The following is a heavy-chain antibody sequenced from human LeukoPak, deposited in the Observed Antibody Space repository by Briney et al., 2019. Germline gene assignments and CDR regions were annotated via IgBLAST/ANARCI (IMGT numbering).Heavy chain of an antibody. CDR2: INSSSSYI. CDR3: AKEAYYYDSSGHYAYDPFDI. V-gene: IGHV3-21*01. J-gene: IGHJ3*02. D-gene: IGHD3-22*01. CDR1: GFTFSGYS. Sequence: PGGSLRLSCAASGFTFSGYSMNWVRQAPGKGLEWVSSINSSSSYIYYADSVKGRFTISRDNAKNSLYLQMNSLRAEDTAVYYCAKEAYYYDSSGHYAYDPFDIWGQGTMVTVSS.